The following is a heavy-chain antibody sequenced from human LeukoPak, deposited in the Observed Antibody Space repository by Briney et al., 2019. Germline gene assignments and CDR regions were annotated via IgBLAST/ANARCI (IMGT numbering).Heavy chain of an antibody. V-gene: IGHV1-2*02. J-gene: IGHJ4*02. CDR2: INPNSGGT. CDR3: SRDREKWLSIDDY. D-gene: IGHD6-19*01. Sequence: ASVKVSCTATGYTFTGNYMHWVRQAPGQGLEWMGWINPNSGGTNYGQKFQGRVTMTRDTSISTSYMELSRLRSDDTAVYYCSRDREKWLSIDDYWGEGTLVTVSS. CDR1: GYTFTGNY.